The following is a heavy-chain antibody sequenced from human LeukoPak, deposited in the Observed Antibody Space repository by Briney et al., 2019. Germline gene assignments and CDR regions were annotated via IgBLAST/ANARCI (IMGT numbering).Heavy chain of an antibody. J-gene: IGHJ4*02. CDR2: IYYSGST. D-gene: IGHD4-23*01. CDR3: ARIMTTVAFLFDY. CDR1: GGSISSGGYY. Sequence: SETLSLTCTVSGGSISSGGYYWSWIRQHPGKGLEWIGYIYYSGSTYYNPSLKSRVTISLDRSKNQFSLKLTSVTAADTAVYYCARIMTTVAFLFDYWGQGTLVTVSS. V-gene: IGHV4-31*03.